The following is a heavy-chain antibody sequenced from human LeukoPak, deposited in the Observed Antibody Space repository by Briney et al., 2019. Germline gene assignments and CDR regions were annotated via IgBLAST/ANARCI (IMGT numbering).Heavy chain of an antibody. CDR1: GFSFRSYP. J-gene: IGHJ6*03. Sequence: GVLRLSCAASGFSFRSYPMSWVRQAPGKGLEWVSTISGSDGSTYYADSVKGRFTISRDNSKNTLFLQMNSLRAEDTALYYCARHPGGFTGIVNYYYMDVWGKGTTVTVSS. D-gene: IGHD1-26*01. CDR2: ISGSDGST. CDR3: ARHPGGFTGIVNYYYMDV. V-gene: IGHV3-23*01.